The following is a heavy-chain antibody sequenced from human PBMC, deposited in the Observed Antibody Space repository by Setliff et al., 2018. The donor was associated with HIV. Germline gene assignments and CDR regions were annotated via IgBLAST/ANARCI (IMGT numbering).Heavy chain of an antibody. J-gene: IGHJ4*02. Sequence: SETLSLTCGIYGGSFSDYYWSWIRQPPGKGLEWIGEIDHTGSSYYNPSLNDRATISLDTSKNQFSLNLSSVTAADTAVYYCARDRMPMASWVPDKWGQGTLVTVSS. CDR3: ARDRMPMASWVPDK. CDR1: GGSFSDYY. V-gene: IGHV4-34*01. D-gene: IGHD2-2*01. CDR2: IDHTGSS.